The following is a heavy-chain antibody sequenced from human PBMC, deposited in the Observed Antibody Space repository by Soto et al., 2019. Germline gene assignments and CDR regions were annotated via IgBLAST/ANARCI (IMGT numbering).Heavy chain of an antibody. CDR1: GGSISSNNYY. V-gene: IGHV4-39*01. D-gene: IGHD3-16*01. J-gene: IGHJ4*02. CDR2: MSYSRST. Sequence: QLQLQESGPGLVKPSETLSLTCFVSGGSISSNNYYWGWIRQPPGKGLEWIGSMSYSRSTYYNPSLKNRCTISVDTSKNQLSLKLTSVTAADTSVYYGTSHLRPTNWGGVYSDYWGQRPLVTVSS. CDR3: TSHLRPTNWGGVYSDY.